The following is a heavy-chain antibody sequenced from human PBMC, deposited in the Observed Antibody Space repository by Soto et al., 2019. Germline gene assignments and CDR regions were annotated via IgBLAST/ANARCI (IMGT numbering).Heavy chain of an antibody. CDR2: TYYTSNLYN. Sequence: SRTVSGGMSGGGGVSNSGAGKSIRKTTSRGLEWLARTYYTSNLYNDYAVSVKSRITITPHTSKNQFSLQLNSVTPEDTAVYYCARSPSNYYYAMDVWGQGTTVTVS. CDR3: ARSPSNYYYAMDV. J-gene: IGHJ6*02. CDR1: GGGGVSNSGA. V-gene: IGHV6-1*01.